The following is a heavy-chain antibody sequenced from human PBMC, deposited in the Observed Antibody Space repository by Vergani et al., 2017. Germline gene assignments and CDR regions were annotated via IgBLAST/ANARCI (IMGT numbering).Heavy chain of an antibody. CDR3: AKGLSGEAPNDYYYYYYMDV. J-gene: IGHJ6*03. V-gene: IGHV1-69*01. CDR1: GGTFSSYA. D-gene: IGHD2-15*01. CDR2: IIPIFGTA. Sequence: QVQLVQSGAEVKKPGSSVKVSCKASGGTFSSYAISWVRQAPGQGLEWMGGIIPIFGTANYAQKFQGRVTITAYESTSTADMELSSLRSEDKAVYYCAKGLSGEAPNDYYYYYYMDVWGKGTTVTVSS.